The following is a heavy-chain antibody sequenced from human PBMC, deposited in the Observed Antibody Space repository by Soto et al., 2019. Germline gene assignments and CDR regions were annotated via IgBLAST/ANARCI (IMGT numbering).Heavy chain of an antibody. CDR3: ARMETFGSLNWFDP. J-gene: IGHJ5*02. V-gene: IGHV1-8*01. Sequence: ASVKVSCNASGYSFTNNDVSWARQATGQGLEWMGWMNPGSGDTGYAQKFQGRVTMTSDISIATAYMELRSLISDDTAIYYCARMETFGSLNWFDPWGQGTLVTVSS. CDR2: MNPGSGDT. D-gene: IGHD3-16*01. CDR1: GYSFTNND.